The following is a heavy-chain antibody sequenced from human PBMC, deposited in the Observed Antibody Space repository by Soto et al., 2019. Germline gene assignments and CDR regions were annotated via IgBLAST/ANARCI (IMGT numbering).Heavy chain of an antibody. D-gene: IGHD2-2*01. CDR2: INHSGST. V-gene: IGHV4-34*01. J-gene: IGHJ5*02. CDR3: ATTSENWFDP. CDR1: GGSFSGYY. Sequence: PSETLSLTCAVYGGSFSGYYWGWIRQPPGKGLEWIGEINHSGSTNYNPSLKSRVTISVDTSKNQFSLKLSSVTAADTAVYYCATTSENWFDPWGQGTLVTVSS.